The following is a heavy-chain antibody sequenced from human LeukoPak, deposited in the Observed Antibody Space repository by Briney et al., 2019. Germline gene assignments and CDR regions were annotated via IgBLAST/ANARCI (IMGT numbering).Heavy chain of an antibody. V-gene: IGHV4-59*11. Sequence: SETLSLTCTVSGGSISGHYWSWIRQSPGKGLQWIGYIHYSGSTNYNPSLKSRVTISVDTSKNQFSLKLSSVTAADTAVYYCARDRVRGNSNPFFDYWGQGTLVTVSS. J-gene: IGHJ4*02. D-gene: IGHD4-11*01. CDR1: GGSISGHY. CDR3: ARDRVRGNSNPFFDY. CDR2: IHYSGST.